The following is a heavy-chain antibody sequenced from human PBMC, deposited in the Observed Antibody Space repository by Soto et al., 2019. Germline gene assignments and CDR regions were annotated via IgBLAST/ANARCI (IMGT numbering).Heavy chain of an antibody. CDR1: GHTFTSYG. Sequence: GASVKVSCKASGHTFTSYGISWVRQAPGQGLEWMGWISAYNGNTNYVQNLQGRVTMTTDTSTSTAYMELRSLRSDDTAVYYCARIVTVVVSISPYYFDYWGQGTLVTVSS. CDR2: ISAYNGNT. V-gene: IGHV1-18*01. J-gene: IGHJ4*02. D-gene: IGHD2-15*01. CDR3: ARIVTVVVSISPYYFDY.